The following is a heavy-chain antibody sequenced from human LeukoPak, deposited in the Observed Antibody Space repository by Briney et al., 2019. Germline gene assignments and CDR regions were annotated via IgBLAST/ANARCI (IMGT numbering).Heavy chain of an antibody. CDR1: GFTFSNYS. V-gene: IGHV3-21*01. CDR3: ARDGGSGYGTMTDY. CDR2: ISSSSSYI. D-gene: IGHD5-12*01. J-gene: IGHJ4*02. Sequence: GGSLRLSCAASGFTFSNYSMNWVRQAPGKGLEWVSSISSSSSYIYYADSVKGRFTISRDNAKNSLYLQMNSLRAEDTAVYYCARDGGSGYGTMTDYWGQEILVTVSS.